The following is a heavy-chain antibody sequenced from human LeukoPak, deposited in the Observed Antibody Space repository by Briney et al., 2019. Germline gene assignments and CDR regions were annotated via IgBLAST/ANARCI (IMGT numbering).Heavy chain of an antibody. CDR1: GFTSSDYY. Sequence: GGSLRLSCAASGFTSSDYYMSWIRQAPGKGLEWVSYISSTGITKYYADSVKGRFTISRGNAENSLYLQMNSLRAEDTAVYYCARGRFNTYYFDYWGQGTLVTVSS. CDR2: ISSTGITK. CDR3: ARGRFNTYYFDY. J-gene: IGHJ4*02. V-gene: IGHV3-11*01. D-gene: IGHD3-10*01.